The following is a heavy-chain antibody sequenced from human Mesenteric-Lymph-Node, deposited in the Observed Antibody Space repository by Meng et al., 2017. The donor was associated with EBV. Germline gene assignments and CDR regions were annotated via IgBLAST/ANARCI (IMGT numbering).Heavy chain of an antibody. CDR1: GGSISGNNW. CDR3: ARVSEISGTWLDC. CDR2: VFHIGST. V-gene: IGHV4-4*02. Sequence: QVRLQESGPGRVKPSGTLSLTCAVSGGSISGNNWWSWIRQPPGKGLEWIGEVFHIGSTNYNPSLKSRVTISLDKSKNQFSLKLTPVTAADTAVYFCARVSEISGTWLDCWGQGTLVTVSS. D-gene: IGHD1-7*01. J-gene: IGHJ1*01.